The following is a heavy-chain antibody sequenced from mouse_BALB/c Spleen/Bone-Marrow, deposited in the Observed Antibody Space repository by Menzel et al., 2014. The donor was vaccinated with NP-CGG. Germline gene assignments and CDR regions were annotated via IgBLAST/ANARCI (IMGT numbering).Heavy chain of an antibody. CDR1: GYSFTTYW. CDR2: IHPSDSET. Sequence: QVQLQQPGTEVVRPGASVKLSCKASGYSFTTYWMNWVKQRPGQGLEWIGMIHPSDSETRLNQKFKDKATLTVDKSSSTAYMQLNSPTSEDSAVYYCAREKVYYGISWFAYWGQGTLVPVSA. V-gene: IGHV1-61*01. J-gene: IGHJ3*01. D-gene: IGHD2-1*01. CDR3: AREKVYYGISWFAY.